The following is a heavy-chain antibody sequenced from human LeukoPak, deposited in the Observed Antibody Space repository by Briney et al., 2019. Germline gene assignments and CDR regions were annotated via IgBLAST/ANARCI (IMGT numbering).Heavy chain of an antibody. CDR1: GFSFSTYE. V-gene: IGHV3-49*04. D-gene: IGHD4-11*01. J-gene: IGHJ4*02. CDR2: IRSKAYGGTT. Sequence: PGGSLRLSCVASGFSFSTYEMNWVRQAPGRGLEWVGFIRSKAYGGTTECAASVKGRFTISRDDSKSIAYLQMNSLKTEDTAVYYCTRDMYRGSGVTTSLFDYWGQGTLVTVSS. CDR3: TRDMYRGSGVTTSLFDY.